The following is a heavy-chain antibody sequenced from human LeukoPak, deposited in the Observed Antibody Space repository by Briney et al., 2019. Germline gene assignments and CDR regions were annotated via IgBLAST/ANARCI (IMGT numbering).Heavy chain of an antibody. Sequence: GGSLRLSCTASGFTFSSYWMSWVRQAPGKGLEWVANIKQDGSEKYYVDSVKGRFTISRDNAKNSLYLQMNSLRAEDTAVYYCAKDGTPLYYDFWSGYSVDWGQGTLVTVSS. J-gene: IGHJ4*02. CDR1: GFTFSSYW. CDR3: AKDGTPLYYDFWSGYSVD. V-gene: IGHV3-7*01. CDR2: IKQDGSEK. D-gene: IGHD3-3*01.